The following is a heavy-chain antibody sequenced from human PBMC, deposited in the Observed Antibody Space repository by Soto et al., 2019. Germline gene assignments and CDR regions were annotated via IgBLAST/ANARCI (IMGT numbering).Heavy chain of an antibody. J-gene: IGHJ3*01. Sequence: QVQLQESGPGLVKPSGTLSLTCAVSGDSISNSRWWTWVRQPPGKGLEWIGDIFHSGDTNYNPSLKSRVFISVDKSQNQFSLKVSSVTAEDTAVYYCAYSTGWYRHDVWGQGTVVTVSS. CDR2: IFHSGDT. CDR3: AYSTGWYRHDV. D-gene: IGHD6-19*01. CDR1: GDSISNSRW. V-gene: IGHV4-4*02.